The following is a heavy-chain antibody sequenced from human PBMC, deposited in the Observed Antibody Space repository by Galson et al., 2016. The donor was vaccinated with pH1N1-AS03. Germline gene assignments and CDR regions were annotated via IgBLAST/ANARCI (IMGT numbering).Heavy chain of an antibody. V-gene: IGHV1-3*01. CDR3: ARTNYYHSSGDY. Sequence: SVKVSCKASGYTFTNYAVHWVRQAPGQRLEWMGWINADNTDTKYSQKFQDRVTITRDTFATTAYMELSSLRSGDTAVYYCARTNYYHSSGDYWGQGTLVTVSS. D-gene: IGHD3-22*01. J-gene: IGHJ4*02. CDR1: GYTFTNYA. CDR2: INADNTDT.